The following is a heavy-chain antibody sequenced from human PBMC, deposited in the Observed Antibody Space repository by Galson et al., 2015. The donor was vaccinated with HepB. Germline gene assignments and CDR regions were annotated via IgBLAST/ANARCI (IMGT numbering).Heavy chain of an antibody. Sequence: SLRLSCAGSGFTFSDYNMNWVRQAPGKGLEWVAYISSHDITIYADSVKGRFIISRDNAKSSLYLQMNSLRAEDTAVYYCAREIYSRGFYEGYWGQGTPVTVSS. CDR1: GFTFSDYN. J-gene: IGHJ4*02. V-gene: IGHV3-48*01. D-gene: IGHD3-22*01. CDR2: ISSHDITI. CDR3: AREIYSRGFYEGY.